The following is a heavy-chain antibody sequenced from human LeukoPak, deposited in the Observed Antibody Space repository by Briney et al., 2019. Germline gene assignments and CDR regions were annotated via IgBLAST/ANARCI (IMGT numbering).Heavy chain of an antibody. D-gene: IGHD4-17*01. Sequence: GASVKVSCKASGYTFTGYYMHWVRQAPGQGLEWMGWINPNSGGTNYAQKFQGRVTMTRDTSISTAYMELSRLSSDDTAVFFCARVPPTVPYHFDYWGQGTLVTVSS. V-gene: IGHV1-2*02. CDR1: GYTFTGYY. CDR2: INPNSGGT. CDR3: ARVPPTVPYHFDY. J-gene: IGHJ4*02.